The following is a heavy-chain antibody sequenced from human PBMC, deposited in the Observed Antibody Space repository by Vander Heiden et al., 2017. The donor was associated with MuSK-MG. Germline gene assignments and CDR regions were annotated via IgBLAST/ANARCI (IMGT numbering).Heavy chain of an antibody. CDR2: ISWNSASR. J-gene: IGHJ3*01. CDR1: GFSFDAYA. Sequence: EVHLVESGGGLVQPGRSLTLSCTASGFSFDAYAMHWVRQAPGKGLEWVSGISWNSASRGYADSVEGRFTISRDNVKNSLYLQMNSLRGEDSALYYCAKDIENSAWYGGDAFDFWGQGTMVTVSS. V-gene: IGHV3-9*01. D-gene: IGHD6-19*01. CDR3: AKDIENSAWYGGDAFDF.